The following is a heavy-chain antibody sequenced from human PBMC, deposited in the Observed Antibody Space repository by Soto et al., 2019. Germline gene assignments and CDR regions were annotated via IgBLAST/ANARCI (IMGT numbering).Heavy chain of an antibody. Sequence: ESVGGVVQPGRSLRLSCAASGFTFTSYDMHWVRQAPGKGLAWLALILHDGSAEYYADSVKGRFTISRDNSKNTLYLQMNSLRAEDTAVYYCARSRDGYSFYFYYGMDGWGQGTTVTVSS. D-gene: IGHD4-4*01. J-gene: IGHJ6*02. CDR2: ILHDGSAE. CDR3: ARSRDGYSFYFYYGMDG. CDR1: GFTFTSYD. V-gene: IGHV3-30*03.